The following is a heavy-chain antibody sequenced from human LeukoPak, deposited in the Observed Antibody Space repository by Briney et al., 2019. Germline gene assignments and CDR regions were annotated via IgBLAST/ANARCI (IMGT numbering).Heavy chain of an antibody. CDR1: GFTFSSYW. J-gene: IGHJ5*02. D-gene: IGHD2-2*01. CDR3: ARGGAPYCTSTSCYEDWFDP. Sequence: GGSLRLSCAASGFTFSSYWMSWVRQAPGKGLEWVANIKQDGSEKYYVDSVKGRFTISRDNAKNSLYLQMNSLRVEDTAVYYCARGGAPYCTSTSCYEDWFDPWGQGTLVTVSS. CDR2: IKQDGSEK. V-gene: IGHV3-7*05.